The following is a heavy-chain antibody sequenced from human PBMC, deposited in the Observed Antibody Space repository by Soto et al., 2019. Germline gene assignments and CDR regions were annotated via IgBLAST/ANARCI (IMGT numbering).Heavy chain of an antibody. CDR3: ARDPGLYCSSPNCQPKYFQH. CDR1: GFTFSDYA. D-gene: IGHD2-2*01. V-gene: IGHV3-30-3*01. CDR2: ISYEGSSK. J-gene: IGHJ1*01. Sequence: QVQLVESGGGVVQPGRSLRLSCVASGFTFSDYAMHWVRQAPGRGLEWMTFISYEGSSKFYADSVKGRFTVSRDNSKNTLYLQMNSLSAEDTAVYYCARDPGLYCSSPNCQPKYFQHWGQGTPVTVSS.